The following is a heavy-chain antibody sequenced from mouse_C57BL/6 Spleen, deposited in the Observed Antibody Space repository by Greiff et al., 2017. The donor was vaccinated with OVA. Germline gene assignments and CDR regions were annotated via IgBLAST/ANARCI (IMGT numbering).Heavy chain of an antibody. CDR3: TRDNGSSYDWYFDV. CDR2: IDPETGGT. V-gene: IGHV1-15*01. J-gene: IGHJ1*03. D-gene: IGHD1-1*01. Sequence: QVQLQQSGAELVRPGASVTLSCTASGYTFTDYEMHWVQQTPVHGLEWIGAIDPETGGTAYTQKFKGKAILTADKSSSTAYMELRSRTYEDSAVYYCTRDNGSSYDWYFDVWGKGTTVTVSS. CDR1: GYTFTDYE.